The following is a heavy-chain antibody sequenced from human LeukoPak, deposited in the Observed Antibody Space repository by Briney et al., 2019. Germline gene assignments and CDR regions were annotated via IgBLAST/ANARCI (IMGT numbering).Heavy chain of an antibody. CDR1: GFTFSTYA. CDR2: VSFDGNNK. V-gene: IGHV3-30-3*01. CDR3: ARGPTDRYSSSWSLTRPDDYFDY. Sequence: PGGSLRVSCAASGFTFSTYAMYWVRQAPGKGLEWVAVVSFDGNNKYYADSVKGRFTGSRDNSKNTLYLEMNSLRPEDTAVYYCARGPTDRYSSSWSLTRPDDYFDYWGQGTLVTVSS. J-gene: IGHJ4*02. D-gene: IGHD6-13*01.